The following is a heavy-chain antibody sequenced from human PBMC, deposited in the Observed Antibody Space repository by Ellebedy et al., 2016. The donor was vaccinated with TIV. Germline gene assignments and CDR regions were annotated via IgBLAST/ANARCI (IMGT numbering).Heavy chain of an antibody. CDR2: INPNSGGT. CDR1: GYTFTAYY. V-gene: IGHV1-2*02. Sequence: ASVKVSCKASGYTFTAYYMHWVRQAPGQGLEWMGWINPNSGGTNYAQKFQGRVTMTRDTSISTAYMEPSRLRSDDTAVYYCARGFCGGDCYLEELWYFDLWGRGTLVTVSS. CDR3: ARGFCGGDCYLEELWYFDL. J-gene: IGHJ2*01. D-gene: IGHD2-21*02.